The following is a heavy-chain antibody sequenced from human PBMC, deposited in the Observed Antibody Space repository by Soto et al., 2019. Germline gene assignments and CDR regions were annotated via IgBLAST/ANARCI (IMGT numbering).Heavy chain of an antibody. V-gene: IGHV3-23*01. CDR1: GFIFSNYA. CDR2: IGGEAVST. J-gene: IGHJ3*02. D-gene: IGHD3-3*01. Sequence: PGGSLRLSCAASGFIFSNYAMNWVRQGPGKGLEWVSVIGGEAVSTKCADSVKGRCTVSRDNSKNTMYLQLNSLRDEDTAVYYCAIAIFGVVTDAFESWGQGTMVTVSS. CDR3: AIAIFGVVTDAFES.